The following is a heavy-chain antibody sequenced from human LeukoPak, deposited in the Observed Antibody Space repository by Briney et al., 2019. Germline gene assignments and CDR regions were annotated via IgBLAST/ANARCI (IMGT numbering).Heavy chain of an antibody. CDR1: GYTFTNYG. Sequence: GASVKVSCKTSGYTFTNYGISWVRQAPGQGLEWMGWISAYNGNTNYAQKLQGRVTMTTDTSTSTAYMELRSLRSDDTAVYYCARERYDSSGYYGGLQYLYYYYMDVWGKGTTVTVSS. CDR2: ISAYNGNT. J-gene: IGHJ6*03. V-gene: IGHV1-18*01. CDR3: ARERYDSSGYYGGLQYLYYYYMDV. D-gene: IGHD3-22*01.